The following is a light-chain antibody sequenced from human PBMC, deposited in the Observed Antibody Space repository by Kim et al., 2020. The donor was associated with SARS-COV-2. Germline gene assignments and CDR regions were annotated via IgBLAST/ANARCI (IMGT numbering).Light chain of an antibody. CDR1: SSNIGKNF. V-gene: IGLV1-51*01. CDR3: GTWDDSLSAGV. CDR2: DDH. J-gene: IGLJ2*01. Sequence: GQRVTLSCSGGSSNIGKNFVSWYQHLPGTAPKLLIYDDHKRPSGIPDRFSGSKSGTSATLDITGLQTGDEADYYCGTWDDSLSAGVFGGGTKLTVL.